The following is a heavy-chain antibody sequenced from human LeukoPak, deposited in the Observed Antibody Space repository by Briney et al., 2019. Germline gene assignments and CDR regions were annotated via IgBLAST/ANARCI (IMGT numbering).Heavy chain of an antibody. D-gene: IGHD2-8*01. V-gene: IGHV1-2*02. CDR1: GYTFTGYY. J-gene: IGHJ3*02. CDR2: INPNSGGT. Sequence: ASVKVSYKASGYTFTGYYIHWVRQAPGQGLEWMGWINPNSGGTNYAQKFQGRVTMTRDTSISTAYMELSRLRSDDTAVYYCARDIVLMVYGPLDAFDIWGQGTMVTVSS. CDR3: ARDIVLMVYGPLDAFDI.